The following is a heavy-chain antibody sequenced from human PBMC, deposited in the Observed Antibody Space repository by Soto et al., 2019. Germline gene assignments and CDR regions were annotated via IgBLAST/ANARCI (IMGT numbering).Heavy chain of an antibody. CDR2: SHHSVGT. Sequence: QVQLQESGPGLVKPSGTLSLSCAVSGGSVSNNNWWSWVRQSPGNGLEWIGESHHSVGTSYNPSLESTATLSVDKSKNELSLRLNYVXXXXTAVYYCTKNSAYALDYWGLG. D-gene: IGHD5-12*01. CDR3: TKNSAYALDY. CDR1: GGSVSNNNW. J-gene: IGHJ4*02. V-gene: IGHV4-4*02.